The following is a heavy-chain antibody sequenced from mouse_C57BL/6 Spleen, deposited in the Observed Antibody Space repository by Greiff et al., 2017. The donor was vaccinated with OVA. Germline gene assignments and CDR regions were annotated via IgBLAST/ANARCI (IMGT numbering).Heavy chain of an antibody. J-gene: IGHJ4*01. CDR1: GYTFTSYD. CDR3: ARPLDYGNHYYAMDY. CDR2: IYPRDGST. D-gene: IGHD2-1*01. V-gene: IGHV1-85*01. Sequence: QVQLKQSGPELVKPGASVKLSCKASGYTFTSYDINWVKQRPGQGLEWIGWIYPRDGSTKYNEKFKGKATLTVDTSSSTAYMELHSLTSEDSAVYFCARPLDYGNHYYAMDYWGQGTSVTVSS.